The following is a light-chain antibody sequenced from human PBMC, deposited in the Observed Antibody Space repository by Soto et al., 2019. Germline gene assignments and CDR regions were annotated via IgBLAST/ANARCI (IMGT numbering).Light chain of an antibody. J-gene: IGLJ2*01. V-gene: IGLV2-14*01. CDR2: DVS. CDR1: SSDVGGYNY. CDR3: SSYTCSSTVV. Sequence: QSALTQPASVSGSPGQSITISCTGTSSDVGGYNYVSWYQQHQGKAPKLMIYDVSNRPSGVSNRFSGSKSGNTASLTISGLQAEDEADYYCSSYTCSSTVVFGGGTKLTVL.